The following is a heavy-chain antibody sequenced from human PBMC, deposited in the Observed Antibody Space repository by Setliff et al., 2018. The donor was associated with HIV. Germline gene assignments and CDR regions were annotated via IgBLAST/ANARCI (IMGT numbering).Heavy chain of an antibody. CDR1: GFIFSTYG. V-gene: IGHV3-30*18. CDR2: VSFERNNK. CDR3: AKGIKWLAP. J-gene: IGHJ5*02. Sequence: GGSLRLSCAASGFIFSTYGMNWVRQAPGKGLEWVAGVSFERNNKNYADSVKGRFTISRDNSRNIVYLQMYSLRIEDTAVYYCAKGIKWLAPWGQGTPVTVSS. D-gene: IGHD2-15*01.